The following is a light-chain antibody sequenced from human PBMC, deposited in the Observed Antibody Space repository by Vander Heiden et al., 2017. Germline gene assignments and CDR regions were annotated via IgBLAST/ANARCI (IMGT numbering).Light chain of an antibody. Sequence: QSALTLPASVSASPGQSITISCTGTSSDVGNYNFVSWYQHHPGKAPKLMIYEVIKRPSGVSNRFSGSKSGNTASLTISGLQAEDEADYYCCSYGDSNTLVFGGGTKLTVL. CDR1: SSDVGNYNF. CDR3: CSYGDSNTLV. J-gene: IGLJ2*01. V-gene: IGLV2-23*02. CDR2: EVI.